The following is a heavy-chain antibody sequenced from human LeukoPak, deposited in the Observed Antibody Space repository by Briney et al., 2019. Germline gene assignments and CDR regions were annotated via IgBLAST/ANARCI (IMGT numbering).Heavy chain of an antibody. CDR3: VKDISGFYFGADY. D-gene: IGHD3-22*01. V-gene: IGHV3-74*01. J-gene: IGHJ4*02. Sequence: GGSLRLSCAASGFTFSYYWMHWVRQAPGKGLVWVSRINSDGSSTSYADSVKGRFTISRDNAKRSLYLQMDSLRVEDTALYYCVKDISGFYFGADYWGQGTLVTVSS. CDR2: INSDGSST. CDR1: GFTFSYYW.